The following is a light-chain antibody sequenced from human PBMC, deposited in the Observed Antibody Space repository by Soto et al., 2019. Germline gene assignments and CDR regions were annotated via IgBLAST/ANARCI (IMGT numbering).Light chain of an antibody. V-gene: IGKV4-1*01. J-gene: IGKJ5*01. CDR3: QQYYCSPHLT. CDR2: WAS. CDR1: QSVLDSSRDKNY. Sequence: DIVVTQSPDSLAVSLGERATINCKSSQSVLDSSRDKNYLAWYQQKPGQPPKLLIYWASTRKSGVPDRFSGSGSGTDFTLTINNLQAEDVAVYHFQQYYCSPHLTFGQGTRLEIK.